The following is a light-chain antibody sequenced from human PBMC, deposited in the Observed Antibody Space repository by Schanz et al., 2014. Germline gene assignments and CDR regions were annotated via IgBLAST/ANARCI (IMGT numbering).Light chain of an antibody. CDR2: GAS. CDR3: QQYGSSPRT. CDR1: QSISSN. Sequence: TQSPSSLSASVGDRVTITCRASQSISSNLAWYQQKPGQAPRLLIYGASSRATGIPDRFSGSGSGTDFTLTISRLEPEDFAVYYCQQYGSSPRTFGQGTKVEIK. V-gene: IGKV3-20*01. J-gene: IGKJ1*01.